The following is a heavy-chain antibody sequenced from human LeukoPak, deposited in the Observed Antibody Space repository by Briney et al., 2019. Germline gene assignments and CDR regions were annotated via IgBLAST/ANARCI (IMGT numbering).Heavy chain of an antibody. D-gene: IGHD2/OR15-2a*01. CDR3: ARDSIYSTSGYYYGMDV. Sequence: GASVKVSCKASGYTFTDYYMHWVRQAPGQGLEWMGWINPNSGGTNSAQKFQGRVTMTRHTTISTAYMELSRLRSDDTAVYYCARDSIYSTSGYYYGMDVWGQGTTVTVSS. V-gene: IGHV1-2*02. CDR2: INPNSGGT. CDR1: GYTFTDYY. J-gene: IGHJ6*02.